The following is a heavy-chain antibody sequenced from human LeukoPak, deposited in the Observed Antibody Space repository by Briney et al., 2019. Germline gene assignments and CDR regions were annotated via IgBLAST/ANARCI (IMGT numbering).Heavy chain of an antibody. D-gene: IGHD1-7*01. CDR3: ARGTTIAY. Sequence: ASVKVSCKASGYTFTGYYMHWVRQAPGQGLEWMGRINPNSGGTNYAQKFQGRVSMTRDTSTSTVYMELSSLRSEDTAVYYCARGTTIAYWGQGTLVTVSS. V-gene: IGHV1-2*06. CDR1: GYTFTGYY. CDR2: INPNSGGT. J-gene: IGHJ4*02.